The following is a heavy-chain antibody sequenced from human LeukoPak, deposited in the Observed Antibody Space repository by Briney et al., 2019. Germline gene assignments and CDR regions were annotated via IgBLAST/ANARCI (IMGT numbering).Heavy chain of an antibody. D-gene: IGHD3-10*01. V-gene: IGHV7-4-1*02. Sequence: ASVKVACKASGYPFSAHFLNWVRQAPGQGLEWMGNIDTTTGNPRYAQDFTGRFVFSLDTSVSTAYLQITSLKADDTAAYYCVRGTPTPGMDYWGQGTQVTVSS. CDR3: VRGTPTPGMDY. CDR1: GYPFSAHF. CDR2: IDTTTGNP. J-gene: IGHJ4*02.